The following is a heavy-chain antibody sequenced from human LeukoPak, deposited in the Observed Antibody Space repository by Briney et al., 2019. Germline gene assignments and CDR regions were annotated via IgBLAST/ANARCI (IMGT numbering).Heavy chain of an antibody. CDR3: ARGRHGLQPFDY. CDR1: GGSISSGSYY. CDR2: IYTSGST. Sequence: SETLSLTCTVSGGSISSGSYYWSWIRQPAGKGLEWIGRIYTSGSTNYNPSLKSRVTISVDTSKNQFSLKLSSVTAADTAVYYCARGRHGLQPFDYWGQGTLVTVSS. J-gene: IGHJ4*02. V-gene: IGHV4-61*02. D-gene: IGHD4-17*01.